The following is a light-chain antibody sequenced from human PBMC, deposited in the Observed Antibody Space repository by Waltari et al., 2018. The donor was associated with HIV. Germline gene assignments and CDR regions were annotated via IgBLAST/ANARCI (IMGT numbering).Light chain of an antibody. V-gene: IGKV3D-15*01. CDR2: GAS. CDR1: QTIGSD. Sequence: EIVMTQSPATLSVSPGERATLSCRASQTIGSDLAWYQQKPGQAPRLVIYGASTRATGIPARFSGSGSGTEFTLTISSLQSEDFAVYYCQQYYNWLPYTFGQGTKLEIK. J-gene: IGKJ2*01. CDR3: QQYYNWLPYT.